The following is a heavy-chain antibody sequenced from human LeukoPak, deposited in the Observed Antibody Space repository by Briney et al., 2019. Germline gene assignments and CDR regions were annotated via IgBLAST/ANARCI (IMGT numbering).Heavy chain of an antibody. CDR3: AENSSSWPLPYYFDY. V-gene: IGHV4-39*01. CDR2: IYYSGST. Sequence: SETLSLTCTVSGGSISSSSYYWGWIRQPPGKGLEWIGSIYYSGSTYYNPSLKSRVTISIDTSKNQFSLKLSSVTAADTAVYYCAENSSSWPLPYYFDYWGQGTLVTVSS. CDR1: GGSISSSSYY. J-gene: IGHJ4*02. D-gene: IGHD6-13*01.